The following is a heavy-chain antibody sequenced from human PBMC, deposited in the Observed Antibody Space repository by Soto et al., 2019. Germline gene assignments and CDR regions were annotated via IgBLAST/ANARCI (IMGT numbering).Heavy chain of an antibody. V-gene: IGHV3-30*18. Sequence: QVQLVESGGGVVQPGRSLRLSCAASGFTFSSYGMHWVRQAPGKGLEWVAVISYDGSNKYYADSVKGRFTISRDNSKNRLDLQKNSPSAEDTAVYLCAKVRGGVWYSWGQGTLVPVSS. CDR1: GFTFSSYG. J-gene: IGHJ4*02. D-gene: IGHD2-21*01. CDR3: AKVRGGVWYS. CDR2: ISYDGSNK.